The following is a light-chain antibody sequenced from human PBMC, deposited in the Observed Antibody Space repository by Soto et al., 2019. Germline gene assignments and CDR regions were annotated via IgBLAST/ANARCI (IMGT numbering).Light chain of an antibody. J-gene: IGLJ1*01. V-gene: IGLV2-11*01. CDR1: SSGVGNYNY. Sequence: QSALTQPRSVSGSPGQSVTISCTGTSSGVGNYNYVSWYQQHPGKALKLMIYDVSKRPSGVPDRFSGSKSGNTASLTISGLQAEDEADYYFCSYAGRNTDVFGTGTKVTVL. CDR2: DVS. CDR3: CSYAGRNTDV.